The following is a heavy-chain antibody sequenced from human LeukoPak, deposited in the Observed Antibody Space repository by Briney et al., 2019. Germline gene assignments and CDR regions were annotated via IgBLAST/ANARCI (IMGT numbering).Heavy chain of an antibody. D-gene: IGHD2-21*01. CDR2: IHYSGST. V-gene: IGHV4-59*08. J-gene: IGHJ3*02. CDR1: GGSISSYH. Sequence: SETLSLTCTVSGGSISSYHWIWIRQPPGKGLEWIGYIHYSGSTNYNPSLKGRVTTSVDPSKKQFSLKLRSVTAADTAVYYCARSVSWGLLVRDDAFDIWGQGTMVTVSS. CDR3: ARSVSWGLLVRDDAFDI.